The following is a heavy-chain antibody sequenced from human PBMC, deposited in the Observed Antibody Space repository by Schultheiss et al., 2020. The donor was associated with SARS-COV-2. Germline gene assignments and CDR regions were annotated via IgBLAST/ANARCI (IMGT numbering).Heavy chain of an antibody. D-gene: IGHD2-2*01. CDR3: AGAQLLIGLGDYYYGMDV. V-gene: IGHV1-69*13. Sequence: SVKVSCKASGGTFSSYAISWVRQAPGQGLEWMGGIIPIFGTANYAQKFQGRVTITADESTSTAYMELSSLRSEDTAVYYCAGAQLLIGLGDYYYGMDVWGQGTTVTVSS. J-gene: IGHJ6*02. CDR2: IIPIFGTA. CDR1: GGTFSSYA.